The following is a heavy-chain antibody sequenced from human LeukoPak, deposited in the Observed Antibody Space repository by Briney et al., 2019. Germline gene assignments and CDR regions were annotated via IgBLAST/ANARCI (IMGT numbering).Heavy chain of an antibody. J-gene: IGHJ3*02. CDR1: GFTFNTYG. CDR2: ITSGGLYT. D-gene: IGHD3-10*01. V-gene: IGHV3-21*01. Sequence: PGGSLRLSCAASGFTFNTYGMNWVRQAPGRGLEWVSSITSGGLYTYYTDSVKGRFTITRDNAKSSLYLQMNSLRAEDTAVYYCARLYGSGYDAFDIWGQGTMVTVSS. CDR3: ARLYGSGYDAFDI.